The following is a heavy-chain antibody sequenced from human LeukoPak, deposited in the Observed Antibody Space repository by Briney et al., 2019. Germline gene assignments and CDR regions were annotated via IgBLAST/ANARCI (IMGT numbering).Heavy chain of an antibody. V-gene: IGHV3-48*01. CDR1: GFTFSIPP. CDR3: ARSGDY. CDR2: ISSSSTI. J-gene: IGHJ4*02. Sequence: GGSLRLSCAASGFTFSIPPMNWVRQARGKGLEWVSYISSSSTIYYADSVKGRFTISRDNAKNSLYLQMNSLRVEDTTVYYCARSGDYWGQGTLVTVSS.